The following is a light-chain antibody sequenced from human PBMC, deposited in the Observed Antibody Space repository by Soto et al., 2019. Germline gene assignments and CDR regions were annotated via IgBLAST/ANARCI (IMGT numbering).Light chain of an antibody. V-gene: IGLV2-8*01. CDR2: EVT. J-gene: IGLJ2*01. CDR3: SSFAGGGNPVL. CDR1: SSDVGGYNY. Sequence: QSVLTQPPSASGSLGQSVTISCTGTSSDVGGYNYVSWHQQHPGKAPKVMIYEVTKRPPGVPDRFSGSKSGNTASLIVSGLQAEDEADYYCSSFAGGGNPVLLGGGTKLTVL.